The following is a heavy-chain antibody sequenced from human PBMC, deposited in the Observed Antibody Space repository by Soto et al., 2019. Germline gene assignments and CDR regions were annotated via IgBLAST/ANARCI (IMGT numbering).Heavy chain of an antibody. D-gene: IGHD2-21*02. Sequence: PGESLKISCKGSGYSFTSYWIGWVRQMPGKGLEWMGIIYPGDSDTRYSPSFQGQVTISADKSISTAYLQWSSLKASDTAMYYCARLAYCGGDCLGHFDYWGQGTLVTVSS. J-gene: IGHJ4*02. CDR3: ARLAYCGGDCLGHFDY. V-gene: IGHV5-51*01. CDR1: GYSFTSYW. CDR2: IYPGDSDT.